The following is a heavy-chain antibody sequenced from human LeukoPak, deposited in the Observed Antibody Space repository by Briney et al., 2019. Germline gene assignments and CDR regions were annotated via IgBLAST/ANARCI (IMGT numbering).Heavy chain of an antibody. CDR1: GFAFNDDS. V-gene: IGHV3-21*01. D-gene: IGHD5-18*01. CDR3: AREYTAMAYDY. J-gene: IGHJ4*02. Sequence: PGGSLRLSCVASGFAFNDDSMNWVRQPPGKGLEWVSSISSTSKYIYYADSVKGRFTISRDNAKNSLFLQMNNLRVDDSAVYYCAREYTAMAYDYWGQGNLVTVSS. CDR2: ISSTSKYI.